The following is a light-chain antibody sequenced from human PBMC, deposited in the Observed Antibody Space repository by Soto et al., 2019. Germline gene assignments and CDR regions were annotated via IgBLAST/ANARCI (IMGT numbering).Light chain of an antibody. CDR3: QQSGSSFYT. V-gene: IGKV3-20*01. Sequence: EIVLTQSPGTLSLSPGERATLSCRASQSVSSAYLAWYQQIPGQAPRLLIYGASSRATGIPDRVSGSGSGTDFPLTISGLEPEDFAVYYCQQSGSSFYTLGQGTKLEIK. J-gene: IGKJ2*01. CDR1: QSVSSAY. CDR2: GAS.